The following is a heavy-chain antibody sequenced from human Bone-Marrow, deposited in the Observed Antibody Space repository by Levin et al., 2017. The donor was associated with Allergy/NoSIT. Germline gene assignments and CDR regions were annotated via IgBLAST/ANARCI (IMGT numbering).Heavy chain of an antibody. D-gene: IGHD3-3*01. CDR1: GGSISGYY. V-gene: IGHV4-4*07. CDR2: IYSSEKT. CDR3: ARERFTRVNDF. J-gene: IGHJ4*02. Sequence: PSETLSLTCTVSGGSISGYYWSWIRQPAGKGLEWIGRIYSSEKTMYNPSLESRVTMSVDTARNNCSLNLSSVTATDTAVYYWARERFTRVNDFWGQGTLVTVSS.